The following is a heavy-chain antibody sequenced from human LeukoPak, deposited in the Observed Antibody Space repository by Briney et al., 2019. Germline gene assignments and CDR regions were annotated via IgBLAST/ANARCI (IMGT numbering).Heavy chain of an antibody. CDR1: GFTFSSYW. CDR3: ARDLGQYYDTSDNWFDP. J-gene: IGHJ5*02. D-gene: IGHD3-22*01. Sequence: GGSLRLSCAASGFTFSSYWMHWVRQAPGKGLVWVSRIKSDGSSTSYADSVKGRFTVSRDNAKNTLNLQMNSLRAKDTAVYYCARDLGQYYDTSDNWFDPWGQGTLVTVSS. V-gene: IGHV3-74*01. CDR2: IKSDGSST.